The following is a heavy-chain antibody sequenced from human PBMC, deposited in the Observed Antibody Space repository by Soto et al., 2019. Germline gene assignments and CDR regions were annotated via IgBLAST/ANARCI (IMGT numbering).Heavy chain of an antibody. D-gene: IGHD3-3*01. Sequence: PGGSLRLSCAASGFTFDDYAMHWVRQAPGKGLEWVSGISWNSGSIGYADSVKGRFTISRDNAKNSLYLQMNSLRAEDTALYYCAKGPDLRFLEWLPEPTYYYYGMDVWGQGTTVTVSS. J-gene: IGHJ6*02. CDR3: AKGPDLRFLEWLPEPTYYYYGMDV. V-gene: IGHV3-9*01. CDR1: GFTFDDYA. CDR2: ISWNSGSI.